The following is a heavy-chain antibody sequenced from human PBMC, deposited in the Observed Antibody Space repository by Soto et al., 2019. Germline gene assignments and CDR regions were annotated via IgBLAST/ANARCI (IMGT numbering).Heavy chain of an antibody. J-gene: IGHJ6*03. Sequence: EVQLLESGGGLVQPGGSLRLSCAASGFTFSSYAMSWVRQAPGKGLEWVSAISGSGGSTYYADSVKGRFTISRDNSKNTVYLQMHSLRAEDTAVYYCAKGGDVVVPAAIYYYYYYMDVWGKGTTVTVSS. CDR1: GFTFSSYA. D-gene: IGHD2-2*01. CDR3: AKGGDVVVPAAIYYYYYYMDV. CDR2: ISGSGGST. V-gene: IGHV3-23*01.